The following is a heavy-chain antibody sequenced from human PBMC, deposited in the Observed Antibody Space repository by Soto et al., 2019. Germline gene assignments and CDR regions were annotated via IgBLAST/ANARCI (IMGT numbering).Heavy chain of an antibody. CDR3: ARGLVIVTGWKFEF. CDR1: GYSFTDFG. V-gene: IGHV1-18*01. D-gene: IGHD6-6*01. Sequence: QAQLVQSGSEVKKPGASVKVSCKASGYSFTDFGVNWVRQAPGQGLEWLGWISAYNGNRVYAQSFQGRLTETTDTTRDTSYLEPTNLRSDDTAIYYCARGLVIVTGWKFEFWCQGTVVTVSS. J-gene: IGHJ4*02. CDR2: ISAYNGNR.